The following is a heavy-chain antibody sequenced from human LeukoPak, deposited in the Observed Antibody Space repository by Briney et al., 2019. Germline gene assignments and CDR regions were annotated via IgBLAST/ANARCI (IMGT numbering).Heavy chain of an antibody. V-gene: IGHV4-59*13. CDR2: IYYSEST. CDR1: GGSISSYY. CDR3: ARDRTGEMFWYFDL. J-gene: IGHJ2*01. Sequence: SETLSLTCSVSGGSISSYYWNWIRQPPGKGLEWIGYIYYSESTNYNPSLKSRVTISLDTSKNQFSLELSSVTAADTAVYYCARDRTGEMFWYFDLWGRGTLVTVPS. D-gene: IGHD7-27*01.